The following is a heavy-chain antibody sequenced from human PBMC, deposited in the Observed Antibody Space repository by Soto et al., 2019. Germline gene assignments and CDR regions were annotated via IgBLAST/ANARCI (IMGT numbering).Heavy chain of an antibody. CDR1: GFTFSRYS. D-gene: IGHD7-27*01. Sequence: EAQLVESGGGLVQPGGSLRLSCAASGFTFSRYSMSWVRQAPGKGLEWIAYIETGSISRYYADSVEGRFAITRDNAKNSLYLQLNSLRDEHTTLCDCTRDRRTGDFREAFVIWGQGPMVTVSS. CDR2: IETGSISR. CDR3: TRDRRTGDFREAFVI. J-gene: IGHJ3*02. V-gene: IGHV3-48*02.